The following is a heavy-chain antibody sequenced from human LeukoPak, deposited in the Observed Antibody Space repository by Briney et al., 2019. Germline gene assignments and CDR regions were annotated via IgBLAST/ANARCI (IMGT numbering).Heavy chain of an antibody. CDR2: IKQDGSRK. J-gene: IGHJ4*02. Sequence: GGSLRLSCAASGFTLSTYWMSWVRQAPGKGLEWVANIKQDGSRKYYVDSVKGRFTISRDNAKNSVSLQMNSLRAEDTAVYYCARETPDSSGWDWGQGTLVTVSS. CDR1: GFTLSTYW. D-gene: IGHD6-19*01. CDR3: ARETPDSSGWD. V-gene: IGHV3-7*01.